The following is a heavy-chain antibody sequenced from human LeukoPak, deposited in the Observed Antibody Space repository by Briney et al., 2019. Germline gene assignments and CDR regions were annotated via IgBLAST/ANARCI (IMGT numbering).Heavy chain of an antibody. CDR2: IGASGAT. V-gene: IGHV3-23*01. CDR1: GFTFRIYA. J-gene: IGHJ3*02. CDR3: AKNYHDNSAYFSWAFDI. Sequence: TGGFLRLSCAASGFTFRIYAMTWVRQAPGKGLEWVSAIGASGATFYADSVKGRFTISRDNSRNTLYLQMNSLRTEDTAVYYCAKNYHDNSAYFSWAFDIWGQGTMVTLSS. D-gene: IGHD3-22*01.